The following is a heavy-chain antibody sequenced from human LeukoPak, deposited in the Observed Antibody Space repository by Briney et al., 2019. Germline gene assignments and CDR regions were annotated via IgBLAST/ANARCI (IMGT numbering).Heavy chain of an antibody. Sequence: PGGSLRLSCVASGFTFSDYAMNWVRQAPGKGLEWVSTFKTNYNQVYYAKSVRGRFTISTDNSKNTAYLQMNSLRVEDTALYYCARSVPDYTRFDFWGQGALVTVSS. CDR2: FKTNYNQV. J-gene: IGHJ4*02. CDR3: ARSVPDYTRFDF. D-gene: IGHD4-11*01. CDR1: GFTFSDYA. V-gene: IGHV3-23*05.